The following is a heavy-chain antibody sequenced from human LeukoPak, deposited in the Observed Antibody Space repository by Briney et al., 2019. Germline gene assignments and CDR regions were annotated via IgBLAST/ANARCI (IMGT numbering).Heavy chain of an antibody. V-gene: IGHV4-39*01. D-gene: IGHD1-26*01. J-gene: IGHJ6*03. CDR2: IYYSGST. CDR1: GGSLSISSYY. Sequence: SQTLSLTRTVSGGSLSISSYYWGWIRQPPGKGLEWIGSIYYSGSTYYNPSLKSRVTISVDTSKNQFSLKLSSVTAADTAVYYCARQEWELHYYYYMDVWGKGTTVTVSS. CDR3: ARQEWELHYYYYMDV.